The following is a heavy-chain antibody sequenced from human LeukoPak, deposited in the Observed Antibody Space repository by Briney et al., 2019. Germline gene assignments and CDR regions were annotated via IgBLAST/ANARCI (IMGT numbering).Heavy chain of an antibody. D-gene: IGHD6-19*01. Sequence: GGSLRLSCAASGFTFSSYGMHWVRQAPGKGLEWVAVISYGGSNKYYADSVKGRFTISRDNSKNTLYLQMNSLRAEDTAVYYCAKVPGYSSGWYYFDYWGQGTLVTVSS. J-gene: IGHJ4*02. CDR1: GFTFSSYG. CDR2: ISYGGSNK. V-gene: IGHV3-30*18. CDR3: AKVPGYSSGWYYFDY.